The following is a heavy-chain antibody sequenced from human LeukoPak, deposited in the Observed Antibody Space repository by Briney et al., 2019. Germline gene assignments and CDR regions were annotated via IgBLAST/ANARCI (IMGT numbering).Heavy chain of an antibody. Sequence: KPSQSLSLTCAVYGGSFSVYDWRWIRQPPGKGLEGSWEINHSGSTNYNPSLKRRVTISIDTSKKQFSLKLGSVNAADTAVYYCATGRNGVVPAPILGVGPWDYYYAMDVWGKGTTVTVSA. V-gene: IGHV4-34*01. J-gene: IGHJ6*04. CDR1: GGSFSVYD. CDR2: INHSGST. D-gene: IGHD2-2*02. CDR3: ATGRNGVVPAPILGVGPWDYYYAMDV.